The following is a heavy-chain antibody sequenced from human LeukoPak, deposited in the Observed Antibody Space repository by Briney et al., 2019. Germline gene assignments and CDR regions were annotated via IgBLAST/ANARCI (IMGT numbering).Heavy chain of an antibody. CDR3: ARGAAAGATRKFDP. J-gene: IGHJ5*02. CDR2: ISAYNGNT. V-gene: IGHV1-18*04. CDR1: GYTFTGYY. D-gene: IGHD6-13*01. Sequence: ASVKVSCKASGYTFTGYYMHWVRQAPGQGLEWMGWISAYNGNTNYAQKLQGRVTMTTDTSTSTAYMELRSLRSDDTAVYYCARGAAAGATRKFDPWGQGTLVTVSS.